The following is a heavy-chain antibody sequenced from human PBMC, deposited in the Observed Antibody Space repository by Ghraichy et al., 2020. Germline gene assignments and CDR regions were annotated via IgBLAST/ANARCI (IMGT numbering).Heavy chain of an antibody. CDR2: IYPGDSDT. J-gene: IGHJ6*03. V-gene: IGHV5-51*01. CDR3: ARLSSREIAAAQEGLDYYYYYMDV. Sequence: GESLNISCKGSGYSFTSYWIGWVRQMPGKGLEWMGIIYPGDSDTRYSPSFQGQVTISADKSISTAYLQWSSLKASDTDMYYCARLSSREIAAAQEGLDYYYYYMDVWGKGTTVTVSS. CDR1: GYSFTSYW. D-gene: IGHD6-13*01.